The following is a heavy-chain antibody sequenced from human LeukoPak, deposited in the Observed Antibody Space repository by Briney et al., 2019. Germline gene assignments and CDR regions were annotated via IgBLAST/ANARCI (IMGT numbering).Heavy chain of an antibody. J-gene: IGHJ6*02. CDR1: GFIFSSYA. CDR2: ISGSGGTT. V-gene: IGHV3-23*01. Sequence: GGSLRPSCAASGFIFSSYAMSWVRQAPGKGLEWVASISGSGGTTFYADSVKGRFTISRDNSKNTLVLQMNSLRAEDTAVYYCTKDRGYDFSYGMDVWGQGTTVTVSS. CDR3: TKDRGYDFSYGMDV. D-gene: IGHD5-12*01.